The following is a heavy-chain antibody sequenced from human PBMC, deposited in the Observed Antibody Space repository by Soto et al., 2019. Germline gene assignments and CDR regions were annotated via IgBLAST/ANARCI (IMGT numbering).Heavy chain of an antibody. CDR2: MNPNSGNT. CDR3: ARWPDGYYYYGMDV. Sequence: QVQLVQSGAEVKKPGASVKVSCKASGCTFTSYDINWVRQATGQGLEWMGWMNPNSGNTGYAQKFQVRVTMSRNTSLSTAYMELSSLRSEDRAVYYCARWPDGYYYYGMDVWGQGTTVTVSS. J-gene: IGHJ6*02. CDR1: GCTFTSYD. V-gene: IGHV1-8*01.